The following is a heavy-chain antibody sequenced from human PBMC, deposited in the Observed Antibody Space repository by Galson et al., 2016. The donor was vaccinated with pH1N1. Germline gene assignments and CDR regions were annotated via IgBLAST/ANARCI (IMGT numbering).Heavy chain of an antibody. CDR2: ISGRGGST. CDR1: GFTFYSYA. CDR3: ARGRYFDTSAFYLY. D-gene: IGHD3-22*01. V-gene: IGHV3-23*01. J-gene: IGHJ4*02. Sequence: SLRLSCAASGFTFYSYAMSWVRQAPGKGLEWVSNISGRGGSTYYADSVKGRFTISRDNSNNTLYPQMDNVRAEDTALYYCARGRYFDTSAFYLYWGQGTLVTVSS.